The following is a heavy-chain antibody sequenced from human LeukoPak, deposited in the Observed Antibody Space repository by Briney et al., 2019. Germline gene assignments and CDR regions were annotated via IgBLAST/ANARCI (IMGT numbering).Heavy chain of an antibody. J-gene: IGHJ4*02. Sequence: ASVKVSCKASGGTFSSYAISWVRQAPGQGLEWMGGIIPIFGTANYAQKFQGRVTITADESTSTAYMELSRLRSDDTAVYYCARVFYRRELLSFDYWGQGTLVTVSS. V-gene: IGHV1-69*13. CDR3: ARVFYRRELLSFDY. CDR2: IIPIFGTA. CDR1: GGTFSSYA. D-gene: IGHD1-26*01.